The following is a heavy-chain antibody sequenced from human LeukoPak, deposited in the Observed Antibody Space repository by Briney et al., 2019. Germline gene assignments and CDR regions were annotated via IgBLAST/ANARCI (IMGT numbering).Heavy chain of an antibody. D-gene: IGHD3-22*01. CDR1: GFTFSSYG. V-gene: IGHV3-23*01. CDR3: AKVDSSGYYLLDY. J-gene: IGHJ4*02. CDR2: ISGSGGST. Sequence: GGTLRLSCAASGFTFSSYGMSWVRQAPGKGLEWVSAISGSGGSTYYADSVKGRFTISRDNSKNTLYLQMNSLRAEDTAVYYCAKVDSSGYYLLDYWGQGTLVTVSS.